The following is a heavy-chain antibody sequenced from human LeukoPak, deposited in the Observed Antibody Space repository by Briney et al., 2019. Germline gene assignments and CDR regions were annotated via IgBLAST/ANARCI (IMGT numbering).Heavy chain of an antibody. V-gene: IGHV3-53*01. CDR3: ARVKRDGYFNDAFDI. D-gene: IGHD5-24*01. Sequence: TGGSLRLSCAASGFTVSSNYMSWVRQAPGKGLEWVSVIYSGGSTYYADSVKGRFTISRHNSKNTLYLQMSSLRDEDTAVYYCARVKRDGYFNDAFDIWGQGTMVTVSS. J-gene: IGHJ3*02. CDR2: IYSGGST. CDR1: GFTVSSNY.